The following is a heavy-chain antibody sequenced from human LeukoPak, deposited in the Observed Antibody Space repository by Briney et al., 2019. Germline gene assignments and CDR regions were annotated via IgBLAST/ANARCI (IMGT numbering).Heavy chain of an antibody. CDR2: ISAYNGNT. V-gene: IGHV1-18*01. Sequence: VASVKVSCKASGYTFTSYGISWVRQAPGQGLEWMGWISAYNGNTNYAQKLQGRVTMTADTSTSTAYMELRSLRSDDTAVYYCARDRAYYDILTGYYDLVYWGQGTLVTVSS. CDR1: GYTFTSYG. CDR3: ARDRAYYDILTGYYDLVY. J-gene: IGHJ4*02. D-gene: IGHD3-9*01.